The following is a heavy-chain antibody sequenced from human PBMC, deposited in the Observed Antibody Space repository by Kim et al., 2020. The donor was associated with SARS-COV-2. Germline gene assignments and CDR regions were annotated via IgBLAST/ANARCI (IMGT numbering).Heavy chain of an antibody. V-gene: IGHV1-2*05. D-gene: IGHD2-2*01. CDR1: GYTFTGYY. CDR3: ARGRYHDGLDF. CDR2: INPDSGGT. J-gene: IGHJ3*01. Sequence: ASVKVSCKASGYTFTGYYIHWVRQGPGQGLEWIGRINPDSGGTNLARRFQGRVTMTRDTSISTVYMEVSRLTPDDTVVYYFARGRYHDGLDFWVQGTLVT.